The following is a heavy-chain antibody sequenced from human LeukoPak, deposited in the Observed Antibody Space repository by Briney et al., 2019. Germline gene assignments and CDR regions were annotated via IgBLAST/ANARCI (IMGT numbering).Heavy chain of an antibody. J-gene: IGHJ6*02. CDR3: AKVPLPASAYYGMDV. V-gene: IGHV3-30*18. CDR2: ISYDGSNK. CDR1: GFTFSSYG. Sequence: GGSLRLSCAASGFTFSSYGMHWVRQAPGKGLEWVAVISYDGSNKYYADSVKGRFTIPRDNSKNTLYLQMNSLRAEDTAVYYCAKVPLPASAYYGMDVWGQGTTVTVSS.